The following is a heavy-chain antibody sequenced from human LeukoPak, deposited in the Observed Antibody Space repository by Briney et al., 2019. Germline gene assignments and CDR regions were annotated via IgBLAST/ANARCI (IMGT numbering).Heavy chain of an antibody. CDR3: TRLMYCSGGSCYSFDY. V-gene: IGHV3-49*04. CDR1: GFTFSSYS. J-gene: IGHJ4*02. Sequence: PGGSLRLSCAASGFTFSSYSMNWVRQAPGKGLEWVGFIRSKAYGGTTEYAASVKGRFTISRDDSKSIAYLQMNSLKTEDTAVYYCTRLMYCSGGSCYSFDYWGQGTLVTASS. D-gene: IGHD2-15*01. CDR2: IRSKAYGGTT.